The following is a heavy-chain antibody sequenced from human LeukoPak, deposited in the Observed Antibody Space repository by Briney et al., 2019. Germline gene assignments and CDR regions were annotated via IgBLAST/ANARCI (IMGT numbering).Heavy chain of an antibody. D-gene: IGHD3-22*01. Sequence: RGCLRPSSLLSRFSASSNYVSWVRPAPGDGMGWVSVIYSDGTTYYADSIKGRFTISRDNSKNTLYLQMNSLRAEDTAVYYCAGRYDSRGYPLQWGQGTPVTVSS. CDR1: RFSASSNY. V-gene: IGHV3-53*01. CDR3: AGRYDSRGYPLQ. CDR2: IYSDGTT. J-gene: IGHJ4*02.